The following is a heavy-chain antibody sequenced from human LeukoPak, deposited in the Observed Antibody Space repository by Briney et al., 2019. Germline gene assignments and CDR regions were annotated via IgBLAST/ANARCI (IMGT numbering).Heavy chain of an antibody. CDR3: VRERERRTEKNYYLGAFDI. Sequence: GGSLRLSCAASGFTFSDHYMDWVRQAPGKGLEWVGRARNNANSYTTEYAASVKGRFTVSRDDSKNSLYLQMNSLKSEDTAVYYCVRERERRTEKNYYLGAFDIWGQGTMVTVSS. V-gene: IGHV3-72*01. D-gene: IGHD1-7*01. CDR1: GFTFSDHY. CDR2: ARNNANSYTT. J-gene: IGHJ3*02.